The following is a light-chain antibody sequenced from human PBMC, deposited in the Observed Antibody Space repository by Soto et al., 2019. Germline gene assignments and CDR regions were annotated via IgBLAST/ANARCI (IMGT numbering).Light chain of an antibody. CDR1: QSVSSSY. V-gene: IGKV3-20*01. CDR3: QQYGSSLRT. Sequence: EIVLTQSPGTLSLSPGERATLSCRASQSVSSSYLAWYQQKPGQAPRLLIYGASSRATGIPDRFSGSGSGTDFTLTISRLEPEDFAVYYCQQYGSSLRTFGQGNRWIS. CDR2: GAS. J-gene: IGKJ1*01.